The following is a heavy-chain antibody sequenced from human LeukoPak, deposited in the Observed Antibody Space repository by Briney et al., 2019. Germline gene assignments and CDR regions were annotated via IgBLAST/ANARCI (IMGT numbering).Heavy chain of an antibody. J-gene: IGHJ4*02. D-gene: IGHD5-12*01. CDR3: ARAADSSGYADY. CDR1: GGTFSSCT. Sequence: SVKVSCKASGGTFSSCTISWVRQAPGQGLEWMGRIIPILGIANYAQKFQGRVTITADKSTSTAYMELSSLRSEDTAVYYCARAADSSGYADYWGQGTLVTVSS. CDR2: IIPILGIA. V-gene: IGHV1-69*02.